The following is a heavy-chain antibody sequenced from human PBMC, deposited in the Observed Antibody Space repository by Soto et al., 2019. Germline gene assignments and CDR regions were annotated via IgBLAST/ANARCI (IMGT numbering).Heavy chain of an antibody. D-gene: IGHD1-26*01. Sequence: DVQLVESGGGLVQPGRSLRLSCAASGFTFDDYAMHWVRQAPGKGLEWVSGISWNSGSIGYADSVKGRFTISRDNAKNSLYLQMNSLRAEDTALYYCAKDMVVGATSDAFDIWGQGTMVTVSS. CDR1: GFTFDDYA. J-gene: IGHJ3*02. V-gene: IGHV3-9*01. CDR3: AKDMVVGATSDAFDI. CDR2: ISWNSGSI.